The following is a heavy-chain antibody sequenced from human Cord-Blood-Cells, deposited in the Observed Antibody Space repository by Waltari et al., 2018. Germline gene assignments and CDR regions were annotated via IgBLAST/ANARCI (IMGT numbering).Heavy chain of an antibody. V-gene: IGHV1-69*01. D-gene: IGHD4-17*01. CDR2: IIPIFGTA. CDR1: GGTFSSYA. Sequence: QVQLVQSGAEVKKPGSSVKVSCKASGGTFSSYAISWVRQAPGQGLEWMGGIIPIFGTASYAQKFQGRVTITADESTSTAYMELSSLRSEDTAVYYCASGGDDYGDYYFDYWGQGTLVTVSS. CDR3: ASGGDDYGDYYFDY. J-gene: IGHJ4*02.